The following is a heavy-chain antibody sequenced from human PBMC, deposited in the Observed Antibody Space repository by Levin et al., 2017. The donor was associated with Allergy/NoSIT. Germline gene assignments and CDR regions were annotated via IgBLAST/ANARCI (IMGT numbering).Heavy chain of an antibody. D-gene: IGHD3-16*01. CDR3: ARGANKLMGYFDN. J-gene: IGHJ4*02. V-gene: IGHV3-72*01. Sequence: GESLKISCAVSGFTFSDHYMDWVRQAPGKGLEWVARSRNKANNYITQYAASVRGRFTISRDESEKSLYLQMNSLKTEDTAVYYCARGANKLMGYFDNWGQGTLVTVSS. CDR2: SRNKANNYIT. CDR1: GFTFSDHY.